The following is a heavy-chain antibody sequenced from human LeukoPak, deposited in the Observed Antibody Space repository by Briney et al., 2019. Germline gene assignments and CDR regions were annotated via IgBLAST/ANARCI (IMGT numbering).Heavy chain of an antibody. D-gene: IGHD6-13*01. J-gene: IGHJ5*02. CDR3: ATAAGYSSSWYLGWFDP. CDR2: ISGSGGST. CDR1: GFTFSSYA. Sequence: QPGGSLRLSCAASGFTFSSYAMSWVRQAPGKALEWVSAISGSGGSTYYADSVKGRFTISGDNSKNTLYLQMNSLRAEDTAVYYCATAAGYSSSWYLGWFDPWGQGTLVTVSS. V-gene: IGHV3-23*01.